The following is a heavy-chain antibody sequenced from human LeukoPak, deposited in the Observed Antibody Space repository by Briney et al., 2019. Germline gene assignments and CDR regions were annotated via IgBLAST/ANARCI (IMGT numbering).Heavy chain of an antibody. D-gene: IGHD5-18*01. V-gene: IGHV1-69*13. CDR3: ARVGYSYGLDYFDY. CDR1: GGTFSSYA. CDR2: IIPIFGTA. Sequence: ASVKVSFKASGGTFSSYAISWVRQAPGQGLEWMGGIIPIFGTANYAQKFQGRVTITADESTSTAYMELSSLRSEDTAVYYCARVGYSYGLDYFDYWGQGTLVTVSS. J-gene: IGHJ4*02.